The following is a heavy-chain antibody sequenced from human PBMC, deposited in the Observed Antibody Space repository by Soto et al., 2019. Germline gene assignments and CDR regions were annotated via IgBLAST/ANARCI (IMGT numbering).Heavy chain of an antibody. V-gene: IGHV3-15*07. Sequence: SGGSLRLSCAASGFTFSNAWMNWVRQAPGKGLKWVGRIKSKTDGGTTDYAAPVKGRFTISRDDSKNTLYLQMNSLKTEDTAVYYCTTGGDLGLDCSSTSCPNYWGQGTLVTVSS. CDR3: TTGGDLGLDCSSTSCPNY. D-gene: IGHD2-2*01. CDR2: IKSKTDGGTT. J-gene: IGHJ4*02. CDR1: GFTFSNAW.